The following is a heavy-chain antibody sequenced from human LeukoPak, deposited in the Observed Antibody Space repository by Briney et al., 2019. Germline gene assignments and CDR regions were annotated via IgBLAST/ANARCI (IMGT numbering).Heavy chain of an antibody. V-gene: IGHV3-15*01. D-gene: IGHD2-2*01. J-gene: IGHJ3*02. CDR2: IKSKSDNGTT. CDR1: AFLLHIAQ. Sequence: ESLRHSRVVPAFLLHIAQMTLLRQAPGKGLESVSRIKSKSDNGTTHYAAPVKGRFTISREDAENSLYLPMNILKTDDTAVYYCTTPPCSTGPCNPDDAFAIWGQGTMVSASS. CDR3: TTPPCSTGPCNPDDAFAI.